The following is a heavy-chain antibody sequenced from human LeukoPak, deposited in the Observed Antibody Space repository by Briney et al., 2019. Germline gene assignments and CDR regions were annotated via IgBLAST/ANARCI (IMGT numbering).Heavy chain of an antibody. V-gene: IGHV5-51*01. D-gene: IGHD3-22*01. CDR2: IHPGDSDT. CDR3: ARSSDSSGYYDYFDY. J-gene: IGHJ4*02. Sequence: GESLKISCKGSGYSFTSYWIGWVRQMPGKGLEWMAIIHPGDSDTRYSPSLQGQVTISADKSISTAYLQWSSLKASDTAMYYCARSSDSSGYYDYFDYWGQGTLVTVSS. CDR1: GYSFTSYW.